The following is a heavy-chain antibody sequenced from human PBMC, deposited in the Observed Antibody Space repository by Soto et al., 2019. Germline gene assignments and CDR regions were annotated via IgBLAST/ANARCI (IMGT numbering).Heavy chain of an antibody. V-gene: IGHV4-34*01. Sequence: PSETLSLTCAVYGGSFSGYYWSWIRQPPGKGLEWIGEINHSGSTNYNPSLKSRVTISVDTSKNQFSLKLSSVTAADTAVYYCARVSAARGGDYSGQGPLVTVSS. D-gene: IGHD6-6*01. J-gene: IGHJ4*02. CDR3: ARVSAARGGDY. CDR2: INHSGST. CDR1: GGSFSGYY.